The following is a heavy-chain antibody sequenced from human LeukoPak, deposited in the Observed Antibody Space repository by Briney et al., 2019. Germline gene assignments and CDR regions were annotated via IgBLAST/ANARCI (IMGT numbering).Heavy chain of an antibody. V-gene: IGHV3-7*01. CDR3: ARNGGLHTNFDY. Sequence: GGSLRLSCAASGFTFRNYWMGWVRQAPGKGLEWVANTKPDGTAEYYADSVRGRFTTSRDNANNFLYLQMNSLRGEDTAVYYCARNGGLHTNFDYWGQGTLVTVSS. CDR2: TKPDGTAE. D-gene: IGHD2-8*01. J-gene: IGHJ4*02. CDR1: GFTFRNYW.